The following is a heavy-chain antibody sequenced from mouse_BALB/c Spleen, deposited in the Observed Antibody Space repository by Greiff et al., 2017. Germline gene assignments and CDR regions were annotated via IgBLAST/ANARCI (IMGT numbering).Heavy chain of an antibody. D-gene: IGHD3-1*01. Sequence: EVKLQESGPGLVKPSQTVSLTCTVTGISITTGNYRWSWIRQFPGHKLEWIGYIYYSGTITYNPSLTSRTTTTRDTSKNQFFLEMNSLTAEDTATYYCARVQRAYWYIDVWGEGTTVTVSS. V-gene: IGHV3-5*02. CDR2: IYYSGTI. CDR3: ARVQRAYWYIDV. J-gene: IGHJ1*01. CDR1: GISITTGNYR.